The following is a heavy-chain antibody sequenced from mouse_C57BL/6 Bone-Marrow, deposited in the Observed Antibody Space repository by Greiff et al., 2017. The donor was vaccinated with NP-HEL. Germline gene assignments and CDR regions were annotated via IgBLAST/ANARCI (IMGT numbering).Heavy chain of an antibody. J-gene: IGHJ4*01. CDR2: INPSSGYT. Sequence: VQLQQSGAELAKPGASVKLSCKASGYTFTSYWMHWVKQRPGQGLEWIGYINPSSGYTKYNQKFKDKATLTADKSSSTAYMELRSLTSEDSAVYFCARRLWNYYAMDYWGQGTSVTVSS. V-gene: IGHV1-7*01. CDR1: GYTFTSYW. CDR3: ARRLWNYYAMDY. D-gene: IGHD6-5*01.